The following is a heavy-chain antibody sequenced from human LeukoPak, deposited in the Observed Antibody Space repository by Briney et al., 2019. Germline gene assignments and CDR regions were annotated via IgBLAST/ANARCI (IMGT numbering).Heavy chain of an antibody. Sequence: SETLSLTCAVSRGSFSGYYWSWIRQPPGKGLEWIGEINHSGSTNYSPSLKSRVTISVDSSKNQFSLKLSSVTAADASMYYCARSDSGYVLEYWGQGTLVTVSS. CDR1: RGSFSGYY. J-gene: IGHJ4*02. CDR3: ARSDSGYVLEY. CDR2: INHSGST. V-gene: IGHV4-34*01. D-gene: IGHD5-12*01.